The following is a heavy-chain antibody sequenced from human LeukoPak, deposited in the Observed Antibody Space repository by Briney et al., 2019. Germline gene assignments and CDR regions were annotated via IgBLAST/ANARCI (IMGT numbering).Heavy chain of an antibody. CDR2: IRYDGSNK. CDR1: GFTFSSYG. CDR3: AKDDGNYDAFDI. Sequence: GGSLRLSCAASGFTFSSYGMHWVRQAPGKGLEWVTFIRYDGSNKYYADSVKGRFTISRDNSKNTLYLQMNSLRAEDTAVYYCAKDDGNYDAFDIWGQGTMVTVSS. J-gene: IGHJ3*02. V-gene: IGHV3-30*02. D-gene: IGHD4-17*01.